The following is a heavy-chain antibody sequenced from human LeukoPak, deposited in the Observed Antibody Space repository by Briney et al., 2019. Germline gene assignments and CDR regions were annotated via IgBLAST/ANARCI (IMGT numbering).Heavy chain of an antibody. CDR3: ARDRITMVRGVRNAFDI. V-gene: IGHV1-69*13. CDR1: GGTFSSYA. J-gene: IGHJ3*02. Sequence: SVKVSCKASGGTFSSYAISWVRQAPGQGLEWMGGLIPIFGTANYAQKFQGRVTITADESTSTAYMELNSLRSEDTAVYYCARDRITMVRGVRNAFDIWGQGTMVTVSS. CDR2: LIPIFGTA. D-gene: IGHD3-10*01.